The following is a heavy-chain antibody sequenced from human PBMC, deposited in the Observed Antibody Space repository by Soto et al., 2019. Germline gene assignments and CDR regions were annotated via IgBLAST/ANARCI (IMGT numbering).Heavy chain of an antibody. Sequence: SETLSLTCTVSGGSLSTSNYYWGWIRQPPGKGLEWMGSVYYSGRAYDNPSLKSRVTISVDTLKSQFSLRLSSVTAADTALYYCARLLYDRSGYYYFDYWGQGIQVTVSS. D-gene: IGHD3-22*01. CDR2: VYYSGRA. V-gene: IGHV4-39*01. J-gene: IGHJ4*02. CDR1: GGSLSTSNYY. CDR3: ARLLYDRSGYYYFDY.